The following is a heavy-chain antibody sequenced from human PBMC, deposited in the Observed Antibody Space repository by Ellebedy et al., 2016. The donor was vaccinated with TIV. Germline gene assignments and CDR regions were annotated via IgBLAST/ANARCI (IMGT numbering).Heavy chain of an antibody. V-gene: IGHV3-11*01. CDR2: ISSSGMTI. CDR1: GFTFSNYF. Sequence: GESLKISXAASGFTFSNYFMSWIRQAPGKGLEWLSYISSSGMTIYYTDSVKGRFTISRDNAKNSLYLQMDSLRAEDTAVYYCARDPGIGDWLNPWGQGTLVTVSS. J-gene: IGHJ5*02. CDR3: ARDPGIGDWLNP.